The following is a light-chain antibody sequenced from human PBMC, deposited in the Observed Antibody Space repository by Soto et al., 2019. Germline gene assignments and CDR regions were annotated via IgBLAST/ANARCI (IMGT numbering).Light chain of an antibody. V-gene: IGKV3-20*01. Sequence: EIVLTQSAVALSLSPLERATLSCIASQSVSSSYLAWYQQKPGQAPRLLIYGASSRATGIPDRFSGSGSGTDFTLTISRLEPEDFAVYYCQQYGSSLWTFGQGTKVDIK. J-gene: IGKJ1*01. CDR3: QQYGSSLWT. CDR2: GAS. CDR1: QSVSSSY.